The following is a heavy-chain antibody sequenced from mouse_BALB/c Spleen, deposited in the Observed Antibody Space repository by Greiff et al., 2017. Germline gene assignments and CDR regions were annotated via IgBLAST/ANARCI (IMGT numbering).Heavy chain of an antibody. V-gene: IGHV2-4-1*01. Sequence: VQLVESGPGLVQPSQSLSITCTVSGFSLTSYGVHWVRQSPGKGLEWLGVIWSGGSTDYNAAFISRLSISKDNSKSQVFFKMNSLQADDTAIYYCARKRYGYDPYAMDYWGQGTSVTVSS. D-gene: IGHD2-2*01. CDR3: ARKRYGYDPYAMDY. CDR2: IWSGGST. CDR1: GFSLTSYG. J-gene: IGHJ4*01.